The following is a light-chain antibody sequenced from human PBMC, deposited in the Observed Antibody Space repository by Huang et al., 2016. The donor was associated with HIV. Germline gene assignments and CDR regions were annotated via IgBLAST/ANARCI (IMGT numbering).Light chain of an antibody. CDR1: QTVSNNF. CDR3: QQFSTSPPMYT. Sequence: EIVLTQSPGTLSLSPGERATLSCRASQTVSNNFLAWYQQKPGQAPRLLIYGASSRATGIPDSFSGSASGTDYTLTITRLEPEDFGVYYCQQFSTSPPMYTFGGGTKLET. J-gene: IGKJ2*01. V-gene: IGKV3-20*01. CDR2: GAS.